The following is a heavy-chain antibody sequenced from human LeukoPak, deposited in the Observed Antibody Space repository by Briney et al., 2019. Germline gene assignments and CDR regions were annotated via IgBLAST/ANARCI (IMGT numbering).Heavy chain of an antibody. CDR3: ALHSEVGVVNDY. CDR2: IYWDDDK. D-gene: IGHD3-3*01. J-gene: IGHJ4*02. CDR1: GFSLSTSGVG. V-gene: IGHV2-5*02. Sequence: SGPTLVNPTQTLTLTCTFSGFSLSTSGVGVGWIRQPPGKALEWLALIYWDDDKRYSPSLKSRLTITEDTSKNQVVLTMTNMDPVDTATYYCALHSEVGVVNDYWGQGTLVTVSS.